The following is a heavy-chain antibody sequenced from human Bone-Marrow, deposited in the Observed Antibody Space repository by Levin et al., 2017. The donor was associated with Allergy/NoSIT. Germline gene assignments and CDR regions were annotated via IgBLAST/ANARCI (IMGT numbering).Heavy chain of an antibody. Sequence: SVKVSCKASGGTFSSYTISWVRQAPGQGLEWMGRIIPILGIANYAQKFQGRVTITADKSTSTAYMELSSLRSEDTAVYYCARGTYGVVPAANNWFDPWGQGTLVTVSS. CDR2: IIPILGIA. CDR3: ARGTYGVVPAANNWFDP. J-gene: IGHJ5*02. CDR1: GGTFSSYT. V-gene: IGHV1-69*02. D-gene: IGHD2-2*01.